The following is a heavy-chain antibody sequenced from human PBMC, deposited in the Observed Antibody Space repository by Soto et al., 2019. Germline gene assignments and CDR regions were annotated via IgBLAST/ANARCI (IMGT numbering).Heavy chain of an antibody. D-gene: IGHD4-17*01. CDR2: ISCDGSNK. CDR1: GFTFSSYA. V-gene: IGHV3-30-3*01. J-gene: IGHJ4*02. CDR3: ARDYGGNSPLDY. Sequence: PGGSLRLSCAASGFTFSSYAMHWVRQAPGKGLEWVAVISCDGSNKYYADSVKGRFTISRDNSKNTLYLQMNSLRAEDTAVYYCARDYGGNSPLDYWGQGTLVTVSS.